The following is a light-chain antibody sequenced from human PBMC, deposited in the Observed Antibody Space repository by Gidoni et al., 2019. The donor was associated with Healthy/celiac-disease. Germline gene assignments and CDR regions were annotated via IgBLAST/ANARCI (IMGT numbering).Light chain of an antibody. CDR2: KAS. V-gene: IGKV1-5*03. J-gene: IGKJ1*01. Sequence: DIQMTQSPSTLSASVGDRVTITGRASQSISSWLAWYQQKPGKAPKLLIYKASSVESGVPSRFSGSGSGTEFTLTISSLQPDDFATYYCQQYNSYLSTFGQXTKVEIK. CDR1: QSISSW. CDR3: QQYNSYLST.